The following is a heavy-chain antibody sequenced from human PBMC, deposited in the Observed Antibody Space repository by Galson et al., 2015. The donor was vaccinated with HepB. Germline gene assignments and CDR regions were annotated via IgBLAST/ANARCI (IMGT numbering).Heavy chain of an antibody. D-gene: IGHD1-26*01. CDR2: FDPEDGER. Sequence: SVKVSCKVSGDTLSELAIHWVRQGPGKGLEWMGGFDPEDGERIYAQRFQGRVSMHEDTSIDTAYMELSSLGSDDTAVYYCARDAAHGAFDIWGQGTAVTVTS. J-gene: IGHJ3*02. CDR1: GDTLSELA. V-gene: IGHV1-24*01. CDR3: ARDAAHGAFDI.